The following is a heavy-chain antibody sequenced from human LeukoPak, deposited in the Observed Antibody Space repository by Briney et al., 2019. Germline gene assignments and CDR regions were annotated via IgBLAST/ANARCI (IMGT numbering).Heavy chain of an antibody. J-gene: IGHJ4*02. D-gene: IGHD1-26*01. V-gene: IGHV3-7*01. CDR3: ARELPYSGSPFDY. CDR1: GFTFSSYW. Sequence: GGSLRLSCAASGFTFSSYWMSWVRQAPGKGLEWVANIKQDGSEKYYVDSVKGRFTISRDNAKNSLYLQMNSLRAEDTAVYYCARELPYSGSPFDYWGQGTLVTVSS. CDR2: IKQDGSEK.